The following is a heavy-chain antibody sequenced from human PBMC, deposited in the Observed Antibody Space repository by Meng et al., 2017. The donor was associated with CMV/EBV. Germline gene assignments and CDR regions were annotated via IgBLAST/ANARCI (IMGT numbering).Heavy chain of an antibody. Sequence: GESLKISCAASGFTFSSYEMNWVRPAPGKGLEWVSYISSSGSTIYYADSVKGRFTISRDNAKYKLYLQMDRQRAEDTAVYYCASQTLVPYYYGMDVWGQGTTVTVSS. CDR3: ASQTLVPYYYGMDV. CDR2: ISSSGSTI. CDR1: GFTFSSYE. D-gene: IGHD6-13*01. J-gene: IGHJ6*02. V-gene: IGHV3-48*03.